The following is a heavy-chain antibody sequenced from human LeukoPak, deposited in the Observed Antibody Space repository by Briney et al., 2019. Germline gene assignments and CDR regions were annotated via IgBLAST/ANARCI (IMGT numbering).Heavy chain of an antibody. D-gene: IGHD6-19*01. CDR3: AREGSSSGWIDYFDY. Sequence: GGSLRLSCAASGFTFSSYWMSWVRQAPGKGLEWVANIKQDGSEKYYVDSVKGRFTISRDNAKNSLYLQMNSLRAEDTAVYYCAREGSSSGWIDYFDYWGQGTLVTVSS. CDR2: IKQDGSEK. J-gene: IGHJ4*02. CDR1: GFTFSSYW. V-gene: IGHV3-7*01.